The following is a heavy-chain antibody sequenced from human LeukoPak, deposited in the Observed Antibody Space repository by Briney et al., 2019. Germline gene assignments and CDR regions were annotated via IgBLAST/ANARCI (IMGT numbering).Heavy chain of an antibody. CDR3: ARLLRDFWSGYSSWCFDL. CDR1: GGSISSSSYY. V-gene: IGHV4-39*01. D-gene: IGHD3-3*01. J-gene: IGHJ2*01. Sequence: PSETLSLTCTVSGGSISSSSYYWGWIRQPPGKGLEWIGGIYFSGTTYYNASLTSRVTISVDTSSNHFSLNLRSVTAADTAVYYCARLLRDFWSGYSSWCFDLWGRGTLVTVSS. CDR2: IYFSGTT.